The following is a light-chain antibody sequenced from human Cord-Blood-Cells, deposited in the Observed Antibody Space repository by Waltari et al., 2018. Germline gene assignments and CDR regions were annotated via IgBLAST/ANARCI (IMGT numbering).Light chain of an antibody. CDR2: EVS. CDR1: SSDVGGYNY. J-gene: IGLJ1*01. V-gene: IGLV2-14*01. Sequence: QSALTQPASVSGSPGQSITISCTGTSSDVGGYNYVSWYQQHPGKAPKLMIYEVSNRPSGVSNRFSGSKSSNTASLTISGLQAEDEADYYCSSYTSSSTNYVFGTGTKVTVL. CDR3: SSYTSSSTNYV.